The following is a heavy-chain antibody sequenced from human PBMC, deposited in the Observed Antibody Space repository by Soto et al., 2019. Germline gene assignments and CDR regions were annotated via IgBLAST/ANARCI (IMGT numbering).Heavy chain of an antibody. CDR1: GFTFSSYA. Sequence: EVQLLESGGGLVQPGGSLRLSCAASGFTFSSYAMNWVRQAPGKGLEWVSAINNSGGSTYYADSVKGRFTISRDNSKNALYLQMNSLRAEDTAVYHCAKDSPNRYSSGGNCYSTSALDPWGQGTLVTVSS. D-gene: IGHD2-15*01. CDR3: AKDSPNRYSSGGNCYSTSALDP. CDR2: INNSGGST. V-gene: IGHV3-23*01. J-gene: IGHJ5*02.